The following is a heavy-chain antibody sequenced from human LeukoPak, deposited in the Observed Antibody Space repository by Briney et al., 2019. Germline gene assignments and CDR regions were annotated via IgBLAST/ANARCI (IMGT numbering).Heavy chain of an antibody. J-gene: IGHJ4*02. CDR3: ARGGLHYYDSSGYDY. CDR2: ISGSSSYI. V-gene: IGHV3-21*01. D-gene: IGHD3-22*01. CDR1: GFTFSSYS. Sequence: GGSLRLSCAASGFTFSSYSMNWVRQAPGKGLEWVSSISGSSSYIYYADSVKGRFTISRDNAKNSLYLQMNSLRAEDTAVYYCARGGLHYYDSSGYDYWGQGTLVTVSS.